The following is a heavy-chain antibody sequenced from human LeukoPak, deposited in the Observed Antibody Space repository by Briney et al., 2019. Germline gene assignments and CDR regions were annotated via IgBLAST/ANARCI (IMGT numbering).Heavy chain of an antibody. V-gene: IGHV1-69*01. D-gene: IGHD3-10*01. J-gene: IGHJ5*02. CDR2: IIPIFGTA. CDR1: GGTFSSYA. CDR3: ARDPRITMVRGAENWFDP. Sequence: GSSVKVSCKASGGTFSSYAISWVRQAPGQGLEWMGGIIPIFGTANYAQKFQGRVTITADESTSTAYMELSSLRSEDTAVYYCARDPRITMVRGAENWFDPWGQGTLVTVSS.